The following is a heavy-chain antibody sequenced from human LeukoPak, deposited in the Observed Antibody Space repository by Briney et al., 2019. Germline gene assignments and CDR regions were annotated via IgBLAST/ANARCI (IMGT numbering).Heavy chain of an antibody. V-gene: IGHV4-59*01. CDR3: ARAYSSSRTGHWFDP. CDR1: GGSISSYY. CDR2: IYYSGGT. J-gene: IGHJ5*02. Sequence: TSETLSLTCTVSGGSISSYYWSWIRQPPGKGLEWIGYIYYSGGTNYNPSLKSRVTISVDTSKNQFSPKLSSVTAADTAVYYCARAYSSSRTGHWFDPWGQGTLVTVSS. D-gene: IGHD6-13*01.